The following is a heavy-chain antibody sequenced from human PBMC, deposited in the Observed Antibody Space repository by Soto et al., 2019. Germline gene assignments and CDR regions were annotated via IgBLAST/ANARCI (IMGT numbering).Heavy chain of an antibody. Sequence: SETLSLTCAVYGGSFSGYYWSWIRQPPGKGLEWIGEINHSGSTNYNPSLKSRVTISVDTSKNQYSLKLSSVTAADTAVYYCARGTALTYYDFWSGYYNGPAREAGRYYYYGMDVWGQGTPVTVSS. CDR2: INHSGST. V-gene: IGHV4-34*01. J-gene: IGHJ6*02. CDR3: ARGTALTYYDFWSGYYNGPAREAGRYYYYGMDV. CDR1: GGSFSGYY. D-gene: IGHD3-3*01.